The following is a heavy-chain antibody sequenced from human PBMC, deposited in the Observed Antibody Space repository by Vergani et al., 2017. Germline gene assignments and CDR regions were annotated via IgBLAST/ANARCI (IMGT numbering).Heavy chain of an antibody. J-gene: IGHJ4*02. V-gene: IGHV3-23*01. D-gene: IGHD1-26*01. Sequence: EVQLLESGGSLKQPGGSVRLSCAASGFTFSTYAMHWVRQAPGKGLEWVSALTGGGGSTYYADSFKGRFIISRDKCRDTLYLQMNSLRPEDTGTYYCVKDAGSCENFFDAWGQGTLVTVPS. CDR3: VKDAGSCENFFDA. CDR1: GFTFSTYA. CDR2: LTGGGGST.